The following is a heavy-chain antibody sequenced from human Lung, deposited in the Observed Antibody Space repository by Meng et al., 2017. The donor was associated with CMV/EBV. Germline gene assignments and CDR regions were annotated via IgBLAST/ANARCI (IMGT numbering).Heavy chain of an antibody. CDR2: IPHSGSS. J-gene: IGHJ1*01. D-gene: IGHD3-10*01. CDR1: GDSITNHNR. CDR3: LRRSGGSV. Sequence: SGPVRLSAADPLYITGAVPGDSITNHNRWAWVRQPPGKGLWWIGEIPHSGSSAYNPSLKSRVSMSIDKSKNQFSLQLTSVTAADTAVYHCLRRSGGSVWGQGTLVTVSS. V-gene: IGHV4-4*02.